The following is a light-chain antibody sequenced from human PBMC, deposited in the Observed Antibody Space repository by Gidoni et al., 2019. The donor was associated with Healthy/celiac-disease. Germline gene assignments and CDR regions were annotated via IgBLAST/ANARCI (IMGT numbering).Light chain of an antibody. J-gene: IGKJ1*01. CDR2: AAS. Sequence: DIKMTQSTSSLSASGGDRVTITYRASQRISSYLNWYQQKPVKAPKLLIYAASSLQIGVPSRFSGRGSGTDFTLTICSLQPEDFATYYCQQSYSTPWPFXXXTKVDIK. CDR1: QRISSY. V-gene: IGKV1-39*01. CDR3: QQSYSTPWP.